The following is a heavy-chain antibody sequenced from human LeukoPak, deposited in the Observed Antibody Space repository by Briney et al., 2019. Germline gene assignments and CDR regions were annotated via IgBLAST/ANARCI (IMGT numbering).Heavy chain of an antibody. Sequence: PTETLSLTCTVSGRSISGSNYSWGWSRQPPGKGLEWVGSIYYSGTAYYSSSLRGRHTMTVDTSTNQFSLWVPSVTAADTGVYYCERLGLAYFKTGMDVWGQGTTVTLSS. V-gene: IGHV4-39*01. CDR2: IYYSGTA. CDR3: ERLGLAYFKTGMDV. J-gene: IGHJ6*02. D-gene: IGHD3-3*02. CDR1: GRSISGSNYS.